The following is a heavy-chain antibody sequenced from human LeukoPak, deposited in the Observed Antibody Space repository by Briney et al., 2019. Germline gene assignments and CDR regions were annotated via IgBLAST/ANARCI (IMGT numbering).Heavy chain of an antibody. J-gene: IGHJ4*02. CDR3: ARASITIFGVVMGDY. V-gene: IGHV1-2*02. Sequence: ASVKVSCKASGYTFTVYYMHWVRQAPGQGLEWMGWINPNSGGTNYAQKFQGRVTMTRDTSISTAYMELSRLRTDDTAVYYCARASITIFGVVMGDYWGQGTLVTVSS. D-gene: IGHD3-3*01. CDR2: INPNSGGT. CDR1: GYTFTVYY.